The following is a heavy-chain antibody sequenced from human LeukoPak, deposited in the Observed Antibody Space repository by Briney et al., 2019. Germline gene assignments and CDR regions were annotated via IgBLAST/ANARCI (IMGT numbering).Heavy chain of an antibody. Sequence: LGASVKVSCKASGYTFTGYYMHWVRQAPGQGLEWMGWINPNSGGTNYAQKFQGRVTMTRDTSISTAYMELSRLRSDDTAVYYCARHLVRSSIVVVPAALSGPAFDIWGQGTMVTVSS. J-gene: IGHJ3*02. V-gene: IGHV1-2*03. CDR1: GYTFTGYY. CDR2: INPNSGGT. D-gene: IGHD2-2*01. CDR3: ARHLVRSSIVVVPAALSGPAFDI.